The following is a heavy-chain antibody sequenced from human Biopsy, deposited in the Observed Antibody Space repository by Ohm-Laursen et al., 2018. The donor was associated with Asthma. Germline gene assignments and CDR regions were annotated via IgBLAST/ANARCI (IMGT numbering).Heavy chain of an antibody. D-gene: IGHD4-17*01. CDR1: GRHFGSYN. CDR2: ITFDGSTQ. Sequence: SLRLSCTASGRHFGSYNMHWARQAPGKGLEWVAVITFDGSTQHYGDSVKGRFTISRDNSKNTLYLQMSSLRVEDTAVYYCAKDPRIYGDNVAGMDVRGQGTAVNVSS. V-gene: IGHV3-30-3*01. J-gene: IGHJ6*02. CDR3: AKDPRIYGDNVAGMDV.